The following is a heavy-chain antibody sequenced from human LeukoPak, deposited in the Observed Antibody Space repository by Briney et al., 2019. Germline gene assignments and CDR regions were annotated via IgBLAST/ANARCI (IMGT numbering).Heavy chain of an antibody. Sequence: SETLSLTCTVSGGSISSSSYYWGWIRQPPGKGLEWIGSIYYSGSTYYNPSLKSRVTMSVDTSKNQFSLNLSSVTATDTAVYYCARLGGGSSSSADYWGQGTLVTVSS. CDR2: IYYSGST. CDR3: ARLGGGSSSSADY. V-gene: IGHV4-39*07. CDR1: GGSISSSSYY. J-gene: IGHJ4*02. D-gene: IGHD6-6*01.